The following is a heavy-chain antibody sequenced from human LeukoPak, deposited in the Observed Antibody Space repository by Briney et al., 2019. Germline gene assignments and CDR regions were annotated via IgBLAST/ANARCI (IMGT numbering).Heavy chain of an antibody. J-gene: IGHJ4*02. CDR3: ARGRRAVAGTITRIFDY. CDR1: GYTFTGYY. V-gene: IGHV1-2*02. CDR2: INPNSGGT. Sequence: ASVKVSCKASGYTFTGYYMHWVRQAPGQGLEWMGWINPNSGGTNYAQKFQGRVTMTRDTSISTAYMELSRLRSDDTAVYYCARGRRAVAGTITRIFDYWGQGTLVTVSS. D-gene: IGHD6-19*01.